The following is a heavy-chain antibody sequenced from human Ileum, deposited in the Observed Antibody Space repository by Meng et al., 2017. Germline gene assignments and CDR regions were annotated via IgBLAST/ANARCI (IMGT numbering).Heavy chain of an antibody. V-gene: IGHV3-30*03. Sequence: VQLLESGGGLVQPGGSLRLSCAASGFIFSRYDMSWVRQAPGKGLEWVSIITSDGSHKFYGDSVKGRFTISRDNSKNMLYLQMNSLRPEDTAVYYCAQKGDFDNWGQGTLVTVSS. CDR1: GFIFSRYD. CDR3: AQKGDFDN. CDR2: ITSDGSHK. J-gene: IGHJ4*02.